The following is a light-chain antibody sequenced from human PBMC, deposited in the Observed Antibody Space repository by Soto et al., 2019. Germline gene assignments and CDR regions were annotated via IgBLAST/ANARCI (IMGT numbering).Light chain of an antibody. CDR3: SSSTPTRGLV. Sequence: QSVLTQPASVSGSLGRSMSISCTEDSSDLTYNSVSWYQHHPHKAPKLIIYDVSYRPSGVSTRFSGSQSAGSASLTISGLQAEDEADYYCSSSTPTRGLVFGSGTKSPS. J-gene: IGLJ1*01. V-gene: IGLV2-14*01. CDR1: SSDLTYNS. CDR2: DVS.